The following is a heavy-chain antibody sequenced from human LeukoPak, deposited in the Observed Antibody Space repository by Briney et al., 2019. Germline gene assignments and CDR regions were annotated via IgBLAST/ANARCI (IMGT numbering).Heavy chain of an antibody. CDR2: ISHSGST. CDR3: ARRITMVRGVIAVYNWFDP. CDR1: GGSFSGYY. V-gene: IGHV4-34*01. D-gene: IGHD3-10*01. Sequence: PSETLSLTCAVYGGSFSGYYWSWIRQPPGKGLEWIGEISHSGSTNYNPSLKSRVTISVGTSKNQFSLKLSSVTAADTAVYYCARRITMVRGVIAVYNWFDPWGQGTLVTVSS. J-gene: IGHJ5*02.